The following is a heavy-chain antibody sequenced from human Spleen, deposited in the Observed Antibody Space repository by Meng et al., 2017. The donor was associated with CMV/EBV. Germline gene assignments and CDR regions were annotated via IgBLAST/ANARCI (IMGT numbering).Heavy chain of an antibody. D-gene: IGHD3-3*01. CDR2: INHSGST. Sequence: SETLSLTCAVYGGSFSGYYWSWIRQPPGKGLEWIGEINHSGSTNYNPSLKSRVTISVDTSKSQFSLKLSSVTAADTAVYYCARGDFWSGYYDYYFDYWGQGTLVTVSS. J-gene: IGHJ4*02. CDR1: GGSFSGYY. CDR3: ARGDFWSGYYDYYFDY. V-gene: IGHV4-34*01.